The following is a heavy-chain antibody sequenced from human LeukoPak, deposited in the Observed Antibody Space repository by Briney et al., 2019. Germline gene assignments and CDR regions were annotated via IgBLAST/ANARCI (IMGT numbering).Heavy chain of an antibody. CDR2: IRRDGSEK. J-gene: IGHJ4*02. CDR3: ARDLSRTYTVDY. Sequence: GGSLRLSCAASGFTFSNYGMSWVRQAPGKGLEWVANIRRDGSEKYYVDSVKGRFTISRDNAKNSLSLQMNSLRVEDTAIYYCARDLSRTYTVDYWGQGTLVTVSS. D-gene: IGHD2-2*02. V-gene: IGHV3-7*01. CDR1: GFTFSNYG.